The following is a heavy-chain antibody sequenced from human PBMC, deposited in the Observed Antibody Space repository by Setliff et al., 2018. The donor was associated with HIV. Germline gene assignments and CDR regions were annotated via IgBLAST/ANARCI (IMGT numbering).Heavy chain of an antibody. V-gene: IGHV1-24*01. J-gene: IGHJ4*02. CDR1: GYTLTKLS. CDR3: AIDNRGGVGAPYYFDY. D-gene: IGHD1-26*01. CDR2: FDPELGET. Sequence: ASVKVSCKVSGYTLTKLSMHWVRQAPGKGLEWMGGFDPELGETFFAQRFQGRITMTGDTSADTACMELRSLRSDDTATYYCAIDNRGGVGAPYYFDYWGQGARVTVSS.